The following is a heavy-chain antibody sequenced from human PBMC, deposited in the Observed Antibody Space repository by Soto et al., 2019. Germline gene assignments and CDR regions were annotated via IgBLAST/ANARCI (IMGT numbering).Heavy chain of an antibody. V-gene: IGHV1-18*01. Sequence: ASVKVSCKASGYTFTSYGISWVRQAPGQGREWMGWISAYNGNTNYAQKLQGRVTMTTDTSTSTAYMELRSLRSDDTAVYYCAMGNYYGSGSYYNEWGQGTLVTVSS. J-gene: IGHJ4*02. D-gene: IGHD3-10*01. CDR2: ISAYNGNT. CDR3: AMGNYYGSGSYYNE. CDR1: GYTFTSYG.